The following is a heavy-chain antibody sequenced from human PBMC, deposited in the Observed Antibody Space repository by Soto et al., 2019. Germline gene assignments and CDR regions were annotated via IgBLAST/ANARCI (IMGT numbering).Heavy chain of an antibody. V-gene: IGHV4-59*01. J-gene: IGHJ6*02. Sequence: SETLSLTCTVSGGSISSYYWSWIRQPPGKGLEWIGYIYYSGSTNYNPSLKSRVTISVDTSKNQFSLKLSSVTAADTAVYYCAREGITMARGVRADLYGMDVWGQGTTVTVSS. D-gene: IGHD3-10*01. CDR2: IYYSGST. CDR3: AREGITMARGVRADLYGMDV. CDR1: GGSISSYY.